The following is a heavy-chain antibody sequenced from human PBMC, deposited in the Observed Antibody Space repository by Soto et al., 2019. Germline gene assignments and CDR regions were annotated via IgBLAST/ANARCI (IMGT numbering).Heavy chain of an antibody. CDR3: ARDGGVVAALDV. D-gene: IGHD2-15*01. CDR2: INPNSGGT. J-gene: IGHJ6*02. CDR1: GYTFTGYY. V-gene: IGHV1-2*02. Sequence: GASVKVSFKASGYTFTGYYMHWVRQAPGQGLEWMGWINPNSGGTNYAQKFEGRVTMTRDTSISTAYMELSRLRSDDTAVYYCARDGGVVAALDVWGQGTTVTVS.